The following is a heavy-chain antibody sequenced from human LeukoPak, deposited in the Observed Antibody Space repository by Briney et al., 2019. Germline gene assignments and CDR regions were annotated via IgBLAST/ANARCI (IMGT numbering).Heavy chain of an antibody. J-gene: IGHJ5*02. CDR3: ARLGLVVVPAAKTLINWFDP. CDR2: IYHSGST. V-gene: IGHV4-38-2*01. D-gene: IGHD2-2*01. CDR1: GYSISSGYY. Sequence: SETLSLTCAVSGYSISSGYYWGWIRQPPGKGLEWIGSIYHSGSTYYNPSLKSRVTISVDTSKNQFSLKLSSVTAADTAVYYCARLGLVVVPAAKTLINWFDPWGQGTLVTVSS.